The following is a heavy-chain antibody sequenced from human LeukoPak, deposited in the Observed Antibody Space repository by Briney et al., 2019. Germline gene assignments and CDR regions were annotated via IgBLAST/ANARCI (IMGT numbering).Heavy chain of an antibody. D-gene: IGHD5-18*01. CDR1: GYTFTAYY. J-gene: IGHJ4*02. CDR2: INPNSGGT. Sequence: GASVKVSCKASGYTFTAYYIHWVRQAPGQGLEWLGVINPNSGGTDYAQKFQGRVTMTRDTSISTAYMELGSLRSDDTAVYYCARGGYSYGYLDYWGQGTLVTVSS. V-gene: IGHV1-2*02. CDR3: ARGGYSYGYLDY.